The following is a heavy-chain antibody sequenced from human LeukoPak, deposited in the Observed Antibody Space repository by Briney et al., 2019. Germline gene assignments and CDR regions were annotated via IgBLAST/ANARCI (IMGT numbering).Heavy chain of an antibody. CDR3: AKGRTGSYYSHDFDY. Sequence: GGSLRLSCAASGFTFRSYGMHYVRQAPGKGLEWVAFIRYDGSNEDYADSVKGRFTISRDNSKNPLYVEMNSLRAEDTAVYYCAKGRTGSYYSHDFDYWGQGTLVTVSS. D-gene: IGHD3-10*01. CDR2: IRYDGSNE. V-gene: IGHV3-30*02. CDR1: GFTFRSYG. J-gene: IGHJ4*02.